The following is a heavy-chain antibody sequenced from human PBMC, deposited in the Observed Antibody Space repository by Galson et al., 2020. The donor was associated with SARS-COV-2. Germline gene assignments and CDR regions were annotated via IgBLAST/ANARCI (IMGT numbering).Heavy chain of an antibody. CDR2: IDSDDDK. D-gene: IGHD3-10*01. Sequence: SGPTLVKPTQTLTLTCSFSGFSLTARGMYVAWIRQPPGQALEWLARIDSDDDKYYKTSLKTRLTISKDTSKNQVVLTMTDMGPSDTATYYCTRISSDYTTFDTWGQGTTVTVSS. CDR1: GFSLTARGMY. J-gene: IGHJ3*02. V-gene: IGHV2-70*11. CDR3: TRISSDYTTFDT.